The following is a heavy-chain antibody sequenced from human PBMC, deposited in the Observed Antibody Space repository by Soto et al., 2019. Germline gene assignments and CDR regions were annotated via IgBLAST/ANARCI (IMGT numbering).Heavy chain of an antibody. CDR2: IYPGDSDT. D-gene: IGHD3-16*01. J-gene: IGHJ6*02. CDR3: ARLGGRGWGYYYYYRMDV. Sequence: EVQLVQSGAEVKKPGESLKISCKGSGYSFTSYWIGWVRQMPGKGLEWMGIIYPGDSDTRYSPSFQGQVTISADKSISTAYLQWSSLKASDPAMYYCARLGGRGWGYYYYYRMDVWGQGTTVTVSS. CDR1: GYSFTSYW. V-gene: IGHV5-51*01.